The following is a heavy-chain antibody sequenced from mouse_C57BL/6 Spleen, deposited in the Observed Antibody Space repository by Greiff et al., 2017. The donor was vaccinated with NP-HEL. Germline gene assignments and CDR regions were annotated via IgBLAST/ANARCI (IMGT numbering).Heavy chain of an antibody. Sequence: EVKLVESGGGLVKPGGSLKLSCAASGFTFSDYGMHWVRQAPEKGLEWVAYISSGSSTIYYADTVKGRFTISRDNAKNTLFLQMTSLRSEDTAMYYCARDYYGSSYDAMDYWGQRTSVTVSS. CDR1: GFTFSDYG. CDR3: ARDYYGSSYDAMDY. V-gene: IGHV5-17*01. J-gene: IGHJ4*01. CDR2: ISSGSSTI. D-gene: IGHD1-1*01.